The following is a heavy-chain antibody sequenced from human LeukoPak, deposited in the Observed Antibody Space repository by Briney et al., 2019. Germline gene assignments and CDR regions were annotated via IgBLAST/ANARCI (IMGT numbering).Heavy chain of an antibody. V-gene: IGHV3-66*01. J-gene: IGHJ4*02. Sequence: PGGSLRLSCAVSGFTVSSNYMSWVRQAPGKGLEWVSVLYSGGDTYYADSVRGRFTISRDNSKNTLYLQMNSLRAEDTAVYYCAKESSGGWYFDYWGQGTLVTVSS. CDR3: AKESSGGWYFDY. D-gene: IGHD6-19*01. CDR2: LYSGGDT. CDR1: GFTVSSNY.